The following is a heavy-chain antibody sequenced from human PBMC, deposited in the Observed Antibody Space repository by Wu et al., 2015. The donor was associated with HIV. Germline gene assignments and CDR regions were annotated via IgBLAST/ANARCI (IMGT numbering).Heavy chain of an antibody. CDR2: ITPIFGLG. V-gene: IGHV1-69*09. D-gene: IGHD2-8*02. J-gene: IGHJ4*02. CDR3: AREKRVLGELDTMGYLDY. CDR1: GYSFTEYY. Sequence: VQLVQSGAEVKKPGASVNVSCETSGYSFTEYYIHWVRQAPGQGLQWMGRITPIFGLGHYAQKFQGRVTITADKSMSTAYMELSSLRSDDTAVYYCAREKRVLGELDTMGYLDYWGQGTLVTVSS.